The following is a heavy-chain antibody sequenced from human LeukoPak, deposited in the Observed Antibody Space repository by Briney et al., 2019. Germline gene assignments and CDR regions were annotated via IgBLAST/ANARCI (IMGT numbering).Heavy chain of an antibody. CDR3: ALNGREVPSGAFDI. V-gene: IGHV3-23*01. D-gene: IGHD3-16*02. CDR2: ISGSGGST. CDR1: GFTFSSYA. J-gene: IGHJ3*02. Sequence: GGSLRLSCAASGFTFSSYAMSWVRQVPGKGLEWVSAISGSGGSTYYADSVKGRFTISRDNSKNTLYLQMNSLRAEDTAVYYCALNGREVPSGAFDIWGQGTMVTVSS.